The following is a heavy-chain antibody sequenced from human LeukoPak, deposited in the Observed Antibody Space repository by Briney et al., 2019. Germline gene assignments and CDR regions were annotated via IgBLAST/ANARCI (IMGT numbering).Heavy chain of an antibody. V-gene: IGHV4-39*02. Sequence: SETLSLTCTVSGGSISSSSYYWGWIRQPPGKGLEWIGSIYYSGSTYYNPSLKGRVTISVDTSKNRFSLKLSSVTAADTAVYYCAREYSSSSGFDPWGQGTLVTVSS. CDR1: GGSISSSSYY. CDR2: IYYSGST. CDR3: AREYSSSSGFDP. D-gene: IGHD6-6*01. J-gene: IGHJ5*02.